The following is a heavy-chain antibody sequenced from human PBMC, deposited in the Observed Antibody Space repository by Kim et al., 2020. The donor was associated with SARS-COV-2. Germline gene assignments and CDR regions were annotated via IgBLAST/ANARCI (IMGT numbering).Heavy chain of an antibody. V-gene: IGHV4-38-2*02. Sequence: SETLSLTCTVSGYSISSGYYWGWIRQPPGKWLEWIGSIYHSGSTYYNPSLKSRVTISVDTSKNQFSLKLSSVTAADTAVYYCARANSGSYYSEHLLSYWGQGTLVTVSS. J-gene: IGHJ4*02. CDR2: IYHSGST. D-gene: IGHD1-26*01. CDR3: ARANSGSYYSEHLLSY. CDR1: GYSISSGYY.